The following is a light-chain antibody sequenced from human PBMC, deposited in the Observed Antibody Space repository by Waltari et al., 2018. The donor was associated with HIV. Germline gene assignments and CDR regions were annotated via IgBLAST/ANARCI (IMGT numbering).Light chain of an antibody. J-gene: IGLJ3*02. CDR2: GNI. V-gene: IGLV1-40*01. Sequence: QSVLTQPPSVSGAPGQRVTISCTGSSSHIGANYDVHWYQHLPGPAPKLLIYGNIYRPSGVPDRFSASKSVTSASLAITGLQADDEADYYCQSYDSSLSGWVFGGGTKLTV. CDR1: SSHIGANYD. CDR3: QSYDSSLSGWV.